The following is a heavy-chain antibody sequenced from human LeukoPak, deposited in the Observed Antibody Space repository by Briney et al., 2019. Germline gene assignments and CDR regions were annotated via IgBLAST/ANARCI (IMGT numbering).Heavy chain of an antibody. J-gene: IGHJ4*02. CDR3: ARDPPGCSGGSCLNYYFDY. Sequence: GASVKVSCKASGGTFSSYAISWVRQAPGQGLEWMGGIIPIFGTANYAQKFQGRVTITADESTSTAYMELSSLRSEDTAVYYCARDPPGCSGGSCLNYYFDYWGQGTLVTVSS. CDR1: GGTFSSYA. CDR2: IIPIFGTA. D-gene: IGHD2-15*01. V-gene: IGHV1-69*13.